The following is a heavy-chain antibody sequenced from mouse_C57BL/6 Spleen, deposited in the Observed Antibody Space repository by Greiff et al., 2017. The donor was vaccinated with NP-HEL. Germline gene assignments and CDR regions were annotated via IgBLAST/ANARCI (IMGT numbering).Heavy chain of an antibody. V-gene: IGHV1-69*01. CDR2: IDPSDSYT. CDR1: GYTFTSYW. D-gene: IGHD2-12*01. Sequence: QVQLQQPGAELVMPGASVKLSCKASGYTFTSYWMHWVKQRPGQGLEWIGEIDPSDSYTNYNQKFKGKSTLTVDKSSSTAYMQLSSLTSEDSAVYYCARRTLYPYYFDYWGQGTTLTVSS. CDR3: ARRTLYPYYFDY. J-gene: IGHJ2*01.